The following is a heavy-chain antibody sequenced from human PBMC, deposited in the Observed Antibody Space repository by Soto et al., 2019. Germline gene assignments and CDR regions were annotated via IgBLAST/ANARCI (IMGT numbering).Heavy chain of an antibody. CDR2: IDPSDSYT. CDR1: GYSFTSYW. D-gene: IGHD3-16*01. CDR3: ARRLEEAGYYYYYGMDV. V-gene: IGHV5-10-1*01. Sequence: PGESLKISCKGSGYSFTSYWISWVRQMPGKGLEWMGRIDPSDSYTNYSPSFQGHVTISADKPISTAYLQWSSLKASDTAMYYCARRLEEAGYYYYYGMDVWGQGTTVTVSS. J-gene: IGHJ6*02.